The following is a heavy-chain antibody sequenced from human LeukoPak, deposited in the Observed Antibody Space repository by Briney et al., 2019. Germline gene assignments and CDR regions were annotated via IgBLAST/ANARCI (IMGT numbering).Heavy chain of an antibody. CDR1: GYSISSGYY. CDR2: IYHSGRT. CDR3: ARRTTYFGWLPSESPSCFDY. V-gene: IGHV4-38-2*02. D-gene: IGHD3-9*01. Sequence: SETLSLTCTVSGYSISSGYYWGWIRQSPEKGLEWIANIYHSGRTYHNPSLKSRVTISVDTSKNQFSLKLSSVSAADTAVYYCARRTTYFGWLPSESPSCFDYWGQGTLITVSS. J-gene: IGHJ4*02.